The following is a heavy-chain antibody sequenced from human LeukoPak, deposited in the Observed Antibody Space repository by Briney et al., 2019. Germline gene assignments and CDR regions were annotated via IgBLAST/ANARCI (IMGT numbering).Heavy chain of an antibody. V-gene: IGHV3-7*01. CDR3: ARVAGSWDEWELSARYFDY. J-gene: IGHJ4*02. CDR1: GFTFSSSW. D-gene: IGHD1-26*01. CDR2: IKQDGSEK. Sequence: QTGGSLRLSCAASGFTFSSSWLTWVRQAPGKGLEWVSNIKQDGSEKYYVDSVKGRFTISRDNAKNSLYLQMNSLRAEDTAVYYCARVAGSWDEWELSARYFDYWGQGTLVTVSS.